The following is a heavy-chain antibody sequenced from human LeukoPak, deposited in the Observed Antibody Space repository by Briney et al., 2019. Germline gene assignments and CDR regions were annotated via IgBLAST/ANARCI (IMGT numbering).Heavy chain of an antibody. J-gene: IGHJ5*02. CDR2: ISSSSSYI. D-gene: IGHD4-11*01. Sequence: GGSLRLSCAASGFTFSSYSMNWVRQAPGKGLEWVSSISSSSSYIYYADSVKGRFTISRDNAKNSLYLQMNSLRAEGTAVYYCARDIRDYSNFHNWFDPWGQGTLVTVSS. V-gene: IGHV3-21*01. CDR1: GFTFSSYS. CDR3: ARDIRDYSNFHNWFDP.